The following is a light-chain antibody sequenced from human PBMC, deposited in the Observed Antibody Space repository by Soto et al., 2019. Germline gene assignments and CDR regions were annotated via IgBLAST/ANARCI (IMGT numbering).Light chain of an antibody. CDR2: EVT. J-gene: IGLJ2*01. V-gene: IGLV2-8*01. CDR3: SSYAGSKIVI. Sequence: QSALTQPPSASGSPGQSVTISCTGTSSDVGGYNYVSWYQQHPGKAPRLMISEVTKRPSGVPDRFSGSKSGNTASLTVSGLQAEDEADYYCSSYAGSKIVIFGGGTQLTVL. CDR1: SSDVGGYNY.